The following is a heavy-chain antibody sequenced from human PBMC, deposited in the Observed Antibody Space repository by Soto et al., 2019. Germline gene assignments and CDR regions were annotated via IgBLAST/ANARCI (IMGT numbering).Heavy chain of an antibody. V-gene: IGHV4-59*01. Sequence: PSETLSLTCTVSGGSISSYYWSWIRQPPGKGLEWIGYIYYSGSTNYNPSLKSRVTISVDTSKNQFSLKLSSVTAADTAVYYCANMIVVKKVFDYWGQGTLVTVSS. CDR1: GGSISSYY. CDR3: ANMIVVKKVFDY. CDR2: IYYSGST. J-gene: IGHJ4*02. D-gene: IGHD3-22*01.